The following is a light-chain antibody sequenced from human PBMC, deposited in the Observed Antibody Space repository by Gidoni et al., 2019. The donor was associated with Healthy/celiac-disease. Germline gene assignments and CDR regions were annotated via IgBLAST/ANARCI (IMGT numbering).Light chain of an antibody. CDR3: CSYAGSSTFV. Sequence: QSALTQPASVSGSPGQSIPISCTGTNSDVGSYNLVSWYPQHPGKAPKLMIYEGSKRPSGVSNRFSGSKSGNTASLTISGLQAEDEADYYCCSYAGSSTFVFGTGTKVTVL. J-gene: IGLJ1*01. V-gene: IGLV2-23*01. CDR2: EGS. CDR1: NSDVGSYNL.